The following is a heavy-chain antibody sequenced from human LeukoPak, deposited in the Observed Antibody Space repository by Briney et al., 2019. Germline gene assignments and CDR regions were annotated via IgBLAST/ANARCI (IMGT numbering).Heavy chain of an antibody. Sequence: SHPLSLTCAISGDRDSSNSAAWNWITQSPSRGLEWQGKTYYRSKLHNQYAVSVKSRITFNQDTSKNQFSLQLNSVTAADTAVYYCARHGSTDYFDYWGQGTLVTVSS. D-gene: IGHD2-2*03. V-gene: IGHV6-1*01. CDR1: GDRDSSNSAA. CDR3: ARHGSTDYFDY. J-gene: IGHJ4*02. CDR2: TYYRSKLHN.